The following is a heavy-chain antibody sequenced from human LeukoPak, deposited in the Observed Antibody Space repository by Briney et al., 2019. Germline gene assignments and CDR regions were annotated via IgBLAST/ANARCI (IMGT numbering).Heavy chain of an antibody. J-gene: IGHJ5*02. D-gene: IGHD6-25*01. CDR1: GYTFTAYY. CDR3: ARENYTSGAGTWFDP. CDR2: INPNSGGA. Sequence: ASVKVSCKASGYTFTAYYIHWVRQAPGQGLEWMGWINPNSGGADLAQKFQGRVTMTRDTSISTAYMELSSLRSDDTAVYYCARENYTSGAGTWFDPWGQGTLVTVSS. V-gene: IGHV1-2*02.